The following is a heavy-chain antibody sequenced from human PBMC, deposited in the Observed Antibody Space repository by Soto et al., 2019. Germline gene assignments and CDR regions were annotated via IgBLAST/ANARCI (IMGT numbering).Heavy chain of an antibody. J-gene: IGHJ4*02. CDR1: GDSVFSNGIA. Sequence: SQTLSLTCDISGDSVFSNGIAWNWIRQSPSRGLEWLGRTYYRSRWYNDYAVSVKSRLIVNLDTSKNQFSLRLNSVTAEDTAVNYCARGGSSSFDFWGQGTRVTVS. CDR3: ARGGSSSFDF. V-gene: IGHV6-1*01. D-gene: IGHD6-13*01. CDR2: TYYRSRWYN.